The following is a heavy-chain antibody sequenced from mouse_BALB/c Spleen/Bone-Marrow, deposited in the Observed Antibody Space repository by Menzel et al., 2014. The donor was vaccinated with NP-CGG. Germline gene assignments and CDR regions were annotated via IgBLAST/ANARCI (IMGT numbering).Heavy chain of an antibody. D-gene: IGHD2-2*01. J-gene: IGHJ1*01. CDR3: ARSLYGFDWYFDV. CDR1: GYTFTSYV. V-gene: IGHV1-14*01. Sequence: VQLQQSGPELVKPGASVKMSCEASGYTFTSYVMHWVKQKPGQGLEWIGNINPYNDGTKYNEKFKGKATLTSDKFSSTAYMELGGLTSEDSAVYYCARSLYGFDWYFDVWGAGTTVTVSS. CDR2: INPYNDGT.